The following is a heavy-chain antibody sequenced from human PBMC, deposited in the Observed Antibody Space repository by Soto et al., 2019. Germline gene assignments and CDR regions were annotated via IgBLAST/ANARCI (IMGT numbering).Heavy chain of an antibody. Sequence: QVQLVQSGAEVKKPGASVKVSCKASGYTFTSYYMHWVRQAPGQGLEWMGIINPSGGSTSYAQKFQGRVTMTRDTSTSTVYMELSSLRSEDTAVYYCASDLYYYDSSGYYRDYWGQGTLVTVSS. D-gene: IGHD3-22*01. CDR1: GYTFTSYY. V-gene: IGHV1-46*01. CDR3: ASDLYYYDSSGYYRDY. J-gene: IGHJ4*02. CDR2: INPSGGST.